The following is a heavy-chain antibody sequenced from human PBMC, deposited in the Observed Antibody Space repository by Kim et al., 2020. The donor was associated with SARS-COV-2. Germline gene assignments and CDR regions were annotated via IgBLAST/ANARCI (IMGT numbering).Heavy chain of an antibody. D-gene: IGHD3-22*01. CDR2: IYYSGST. CDR3: ARHLSSYYYDSSGYWTWDAFDI. V-gene: IGHV4-39*01. CDR1: GGSISSSSYY. J-gene: IGHJ3*02. Sequence: SETLSLTCTVSGGSISSSSYYWGWIRQPPGKGLEWIGSIYYSGSTYYNPSLKSRVTKSVDTSKNQFSLKLSSVTAADTAVYYCARHLSSYYYDSSGYWTWDAFDIWGQGTMFTVSS.